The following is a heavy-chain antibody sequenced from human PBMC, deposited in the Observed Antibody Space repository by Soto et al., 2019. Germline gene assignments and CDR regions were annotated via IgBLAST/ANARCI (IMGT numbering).Heavy chain of an antibody. Sequence: QVQLVQSGSEVKKPGASVKVSCKASGYTFTSYGISWVRQAPGQGLEWMGWISAHNGNTNYAQKLQGRVTMTTDTSHSTAYMELRSMISDDTAVYHCARDLGGDPYYWGQGTLLTVAS. D-gene: IGHD2-21*01. CDR2: ISAHNGNT. CDR3: ARDLGGDPYY. V-gene: IGHV1-18*01. J-gene: IGHJ4*02. CDR1: GYTFTSYG.